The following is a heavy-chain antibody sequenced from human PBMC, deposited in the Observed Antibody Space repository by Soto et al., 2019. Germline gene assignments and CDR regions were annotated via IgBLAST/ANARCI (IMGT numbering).Heavy chain of an antibody. J-gene: IGHJ4*02. CDR2: ISWNSGSI. CDR1: GFTFDDYA. Sequence: EVQLVESGGGLVQPGRSLRLSCAASGFTFDDYAMHWVRQAPGKGLEWVSGISWNSGSIGYADSVKGRFTISRDNAKNSLYLQMNSLRAEDTALYYCAKDIRDYYDSSGYLLDWGQGTLVTVSS. CDR3: AKDIRDYYDSSGYLLD. V-gene: IGHV3-9*01. D-gene: IGHD3-22*01.